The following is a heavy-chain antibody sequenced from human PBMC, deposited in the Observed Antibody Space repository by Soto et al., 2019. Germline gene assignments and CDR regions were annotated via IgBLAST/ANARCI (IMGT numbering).Heavy chain of an antibody. CDR3: ERGGPRDYYKAARRSSWLDP. CDR1: GDSISSGYH. V-gene: IGHV4-38-2*01. Sequence: SETLSLTCAVSGDSISSGYHWAWIRQPPGKGLEWIASIYHSGSTNYNPSLKSRVTISVDTSKNQFSLKLRSVTAADTAVYYCERGGPRDYYKAARRSSWLDPWGQGPMGTASS. J-gene: IGHJ5*02. CDR2: IYHSGST. D-gene: IGHD6-6*01.